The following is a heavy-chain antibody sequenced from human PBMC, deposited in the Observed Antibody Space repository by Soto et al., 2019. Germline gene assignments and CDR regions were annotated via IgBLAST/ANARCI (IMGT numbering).Heavy chain of an antibody. Sequence: HPEGALRGSCVAFGCSRISNGKHRDRQAPGKGLGWVAVISYDGSNKYYADPVKGRFTISRDNSKNTLYLQMNSLRAEDTAVYYCAKPISSGWSEDAFDIWRPGTMVTVS. D-gene: IGHD6-19*01. CDR2: ISYDGSNK. J-gene: IGHJ3*02. CDR3: AKPISSGWSEDAFDI. V-gene: IGHV3-30*18. CDR1: GCSRISNG.